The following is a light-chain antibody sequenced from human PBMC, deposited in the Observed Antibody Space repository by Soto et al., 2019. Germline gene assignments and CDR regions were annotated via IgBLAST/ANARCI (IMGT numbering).Light chain of an antibody. V-gene: IGLV2-14*03. CDR2: GVT. CDR1: SSDVGNSDY. J-gene: IGLJ2*01. CDR3: SSSATGTNSHVV. Sequence: QSALTQPASVSGSPGQSITISCTGTSSDVGNSDYVSWYQHHPGKAPKLMISGVTNRPSGVSHRFSGSKSGNTASLTISGLQAEDDADYYCSSSATGTNSHVVFGGGTKVTVL.